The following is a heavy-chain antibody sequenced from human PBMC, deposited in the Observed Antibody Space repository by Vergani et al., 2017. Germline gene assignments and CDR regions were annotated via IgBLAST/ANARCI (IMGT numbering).Heavy chain of an antibody. V-gene: IGHV3-30*02. D-gene: IGHD4-17*01. CDR1: GFTFSNND. CDR2: TRYDGSNK. CDR3: AKRCDSGDYLGY. J-gene: IGHJ4*02. Sequence: QVQLVESGGGVVQPGGSLRLSCAASGFTFSNNDMQWVRQAPGKGLEWVALTRYDGSNKSYADSVKGRFTISRDNSKKMLYLQMNSLRTEDTAVYYCAKRCDSGDYLGYWGQGTMVIVSS.